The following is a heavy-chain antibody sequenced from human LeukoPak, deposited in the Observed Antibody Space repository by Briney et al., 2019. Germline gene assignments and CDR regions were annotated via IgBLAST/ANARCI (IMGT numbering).Heavy chain of an antibody. CDR2: IRNKVRGYTT. CDR3: ARGAMVGTNWYFDY. V-gene: IGHV3-72*01. CDR1: GFIFSDHY. D-gene: IGHD6-19*01. Sequence: GGSLRLSCAASGFIFSDHYMDWVRRAPGRGLEWVARIRNKVRGYTTEYAASVQGRFTISRDDSSNSLYLQMSSLKTEDTAVYFCARGAMVGTNWYFDYWGQGTLVAVSS. J-gene: IGHJ4*02.